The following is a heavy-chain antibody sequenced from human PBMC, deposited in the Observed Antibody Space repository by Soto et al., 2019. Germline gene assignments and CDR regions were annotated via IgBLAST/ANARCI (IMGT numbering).Heavy chain of an antibody. CDR1: GGSISSSSYY. J-gene: IGHJ4*02. D-gene: IGHD3-22*01. V-gene: IGHV4-39*01. CDR3: ARHDTVTVVVIGGIFDY. CDR2: IYYSGST. Sequence: PSETLSLTCTVSGGSISSSSYYWGWIRQPPGKGLEWIGSIYYSGSTYYNPSLKSRVTISVDTSKNQFSLKLSSVTAADTAVYYCARHDTVTVVVIGGIFDYWGQGTLVTVSS.